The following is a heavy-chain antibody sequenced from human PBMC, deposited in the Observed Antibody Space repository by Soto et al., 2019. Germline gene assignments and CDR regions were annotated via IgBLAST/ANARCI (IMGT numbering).Heavy chain of an antibody. V-gene: IGHV3-30*18. J-gene: IGHJ4*02. CDR3: AKGGTMVATYFDY. CDR1: GFTFSSYD. D-gene: IGHD3-10*01. Sequence: QVHLVESGGGVVQPGRSLRLSCATSGFTFSSYDMHWVRQAPGKGLEWVTLISYDGTDKYYADFVQGRFTVSRDNSKDTLYLQMNSLRADDTAVYYCAKGGTMVATYFDYWGQGTVVTVSS. CDR2: ISYDGTDK.